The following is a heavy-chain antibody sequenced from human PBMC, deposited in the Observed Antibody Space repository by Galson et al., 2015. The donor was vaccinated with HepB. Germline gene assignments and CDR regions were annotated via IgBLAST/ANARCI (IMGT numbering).Heavy chain of an antibody. CDR2: IIPLSGTA. J-gene: IGHJ4*02. Sequence: SVKVSCKASGGTFRSYAISWLRQAPGQGLEWMGGIIPLSGTAIYTQNFQGRVTITADISTSTAYMELSSLRSEDTAVYYCAKTRAGLLWFGDSRGSHYYFDSWGQGTLVSVSS. CDR3: AKTRAGLLWFGDSRGSHYYFDS. V-gene: IGHV1-69*06. CDR1: GGTFRSYA. D-gene: IGHD3-10*01.